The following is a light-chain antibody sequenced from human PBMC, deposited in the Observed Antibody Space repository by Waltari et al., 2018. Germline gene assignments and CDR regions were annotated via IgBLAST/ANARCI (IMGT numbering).Light chain of an antibody. J-gene: IGKJ3*01. V-gene: IGKV3-20*01. CDR1: QSVSSSY. CDR3: QQYGSSPFT. Sequence: EIVLTQSPGTLSLSPGERATLSCRASQSVSSSYLAWYQQKPGPAPRPLIYGASSRATGIPDRFSGSGSGTDFTLSISRLEPEDFAVYYCQQYGSSPFTFGPGTKVDIK. CDR2: GAS.